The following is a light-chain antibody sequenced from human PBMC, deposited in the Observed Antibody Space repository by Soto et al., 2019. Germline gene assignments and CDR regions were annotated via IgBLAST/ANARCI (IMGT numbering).Light chain of an antibody. CDR2: GAS. CDR3: QQTDGFPRT. CDR1: QGISTW. J-gene: IGKJ1*01. Sequence: DSQRAHSPSWVCPSVGGSVTRSCQASQGISTWLAWYQQKAGKAPKLLIYGASRLLNGVPSRFSGSGSGTYFTLTISSLQPEDCATYYGQQTDGFPRTFGQGTTVDIK. V-gene: IGKV1D-12*01.